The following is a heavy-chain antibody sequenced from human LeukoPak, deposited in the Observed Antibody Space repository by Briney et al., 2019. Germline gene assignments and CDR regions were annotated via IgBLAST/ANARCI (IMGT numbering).Heavy chain of an antibody. D-gene: IGHD5-12*01. Sequence: ASVKVSCKASGYTFTSYYMHWVRQAPGQGLDWMGIINPSGGSTSYAQKFQGRVTMTRDTSTSTVYMELSSLRSEDTAVYYCARGGYEVWYFDLWGRGTLVTASS. CDR3: ARGGYEVWYFDL. V-gene: IGHV1-46*03. CDR1: GYTFTSYY. J-gene: IGHJ2*01. CDR2: INPSGGST.